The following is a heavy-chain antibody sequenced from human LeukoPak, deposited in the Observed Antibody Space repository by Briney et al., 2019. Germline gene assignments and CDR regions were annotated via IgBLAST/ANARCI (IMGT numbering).Heavy chain of an antibody. CDR3: AKRGVVIRVILVGFHKEAYYFDS. J-gene: IGHJ4*02. Sequence: GGSLRLSCAVSGITLSNYGMSWVRQVPGKGLEWVAGISGSGGSTNYAASVKGRFTISRDHPKNTLYLQMNSLRVEDTAVYFCAKRGVVIRVILVGFHKEAYYFDSWAREPWSPSPQ. CDR1: GITLSNYG. V-gene: IGHV3-23*01. D-gene: IGHD3-22*01. CDR2: ISGSGGST.